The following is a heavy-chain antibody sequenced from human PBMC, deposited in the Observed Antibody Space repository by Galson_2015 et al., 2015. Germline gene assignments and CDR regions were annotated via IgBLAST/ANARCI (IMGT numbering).Heavy chain of an antibody. CDR3: ARGVGWNDGHYDY. Sequence: SLRLSCAASGFTFSDYYMSWIRQAPGKGLEWVSYISSSSSTIYYADSVKGRFTISRDNAKNSLYLQMNSLRDEDTAVYYCARGVGWNDGHYDYWGQGTLVTVSS. J-gene: IGHJ4*02. CDR2: ISSSSSTI. D-gene: IGHD1-1*01. CDR1: GFTFSDYY. V-gene: IGHV3-11*04.